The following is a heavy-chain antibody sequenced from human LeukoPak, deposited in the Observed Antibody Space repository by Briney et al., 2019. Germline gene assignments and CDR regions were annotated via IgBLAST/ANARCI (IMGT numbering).Heavy chain of an antibody. Sequence: SETLSLTCTVSGYSISSGYYWGWIRQPPGKGLEWIGSIYYSGSTYYNPSLKSRVTISVDTSKNQFSLKLSSVTAADTAVYYCARQKVRGFYYYYYMDVWGKGTTVTISS. J-gene: IGHJ6*03. CDR1: GYSISSGYY. CDR2: IYYSGST. D-gene: IGHD3-10*01. V-gene: IGHV4-38-2*02. CDR3: ARQKVRGFYYYYYMDV.